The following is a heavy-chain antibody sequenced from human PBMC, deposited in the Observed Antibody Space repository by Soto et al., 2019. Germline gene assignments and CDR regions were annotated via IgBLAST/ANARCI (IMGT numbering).Heavy chain of an antibody. CDR3: ARDLRDIVVVPGRMDV. V-gene: IGHV3-74*01. J-gene: IGHJ6*02. D-gene: IGHD2-2*01. CDR2: INSDGSST. Sequence: LRLSCAAPGFTFSSYWMHWVRQAPGKGLVWVSRINSDGSSTSYADSVKGRFTISRDNAKNTLYLQMNSLRVEDTAVYYCARDLRDIVVVPGRMDVWGQGTTVTVSS. CDR1: GFTFSSYW.